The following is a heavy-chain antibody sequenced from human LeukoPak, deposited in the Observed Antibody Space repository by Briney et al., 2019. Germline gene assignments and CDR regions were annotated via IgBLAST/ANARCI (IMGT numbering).Heavy chain of an antibody. CDR3: ARDREVVVVTDRNWFDP. CDR2: INPNSGGT. D-gene: IGHD2-21*02. V-gene: IGHV1-2*02. J-gene: IGHJ5*02. CDR1: GYTFTSYG. Sequence: ASVKVSCKASGYTFTSYGISWVRQAPGQGLEWMGWINPNSGGTNYAQKFQGRVTMTRDTSISTAYMELSRLRSDDTAVYYCARDREVVVVTDRNWFDPWGQGTLVTVSS.